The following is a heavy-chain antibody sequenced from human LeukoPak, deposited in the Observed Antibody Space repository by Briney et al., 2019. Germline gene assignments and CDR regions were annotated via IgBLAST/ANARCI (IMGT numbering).Heavy chain of an antibody. Sequence: PGGSLRLSCAASGFTFSSYSMNWVRQAPGKGLEWVSSISSSSSYIYYADSVKGRFTISRDNSKNTLSLQMNSLRAEDTAIYYCAKAVYSSVMNGFDIWGQGTMVTVSS. D-gene: IGHD6-19*01. J-gene: IGHJ3*02. CDR2: ISSSSSYI. V-gene: IGHV3-21*04. CDR1: GFTFSSYS. CDR3: AKAVYSSVMNGFDI.